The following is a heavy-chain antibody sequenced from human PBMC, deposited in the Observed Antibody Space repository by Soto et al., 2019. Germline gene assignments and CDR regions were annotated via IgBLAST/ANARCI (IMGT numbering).Heavy chain of an antibody. CDR1: GGSISSGGYS. J-gene: IGHJ4*02. V-gene: IGHV4-30-2*01. D-gene: IGHD6-25*01. CDR2: IYHSGST. CDR3: ARAPRKIAAATYYFDY. Sequence: LSLTCAVSGGSISSGGYSWSWIRQPPGKGLEWIGYIYHSGSTYYNPSLKSRVTISVDRSKNQFSLKLSSVTAADTAVYYCARAPRKIAAATYYFDYWGQGTLVTVSS.